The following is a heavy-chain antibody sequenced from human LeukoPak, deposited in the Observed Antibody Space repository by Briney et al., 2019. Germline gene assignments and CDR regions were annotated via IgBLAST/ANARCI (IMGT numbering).Heavy chain of an antibody. Sequence: GGSLRLSCAASEFSVGSNYMTWVRQAPGKGLEWVANINQDGSDKFYADSVNGRFTISRDNAKNTLYLQMNTLRAEDTAIYYCATFSGAHHKTFDSWGQGTLVTVSS. CDR2: INQDGSDK. D-gene: IGHD1-14*01. V-gene: IGHV3-7*01. CDR3: ATFSGAHHKTFDS. J-gene: IGHJ4*02. CDR1: EFSVGSNY.